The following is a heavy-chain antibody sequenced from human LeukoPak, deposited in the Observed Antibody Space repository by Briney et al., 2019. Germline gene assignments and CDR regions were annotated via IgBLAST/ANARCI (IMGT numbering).Heavy chain of an antibody. V-gene: IGHV4-59*01. Sequence: PSETLSLTCTVSGGSISSYYWSWIRQPPGKGLEWIGYIYYSGSTKYNPSLKSRVTISVDTSKNQFSLKLSSVTAADTAVYYCARGDTIFGVVTPTGLDYWGQGTLVTVSS. J-gene: IGHJ4*02. CDR2: IYYSGST. D-gene: IGHD3-3*01. CDR1: GGSISSYY. CDR3: ARGDTIFGVVTPTGLDY.